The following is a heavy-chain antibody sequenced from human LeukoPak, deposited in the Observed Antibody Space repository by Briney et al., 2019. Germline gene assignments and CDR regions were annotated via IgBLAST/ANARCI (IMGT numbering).Heavy chain of an antibody. V-gene: IGHV1-8*01. J-gene: IGHJ4*02. Sequence: ASVKVSCKASGYTFTSYDINWVRQATGQGLEWMGWMNPNSGNTGYAQKFQGRVTMTRNTSISTAYMELSSLRSEDTAVYYCARVHYYDNSGYWFFDYWGQGTLVTVSS. D-gene: IGHD3-22*01. CDR1: GYTFTSYD. CDR3: ARVHYYDNSGYWFFDY. CDR2: MNPNSGNT.